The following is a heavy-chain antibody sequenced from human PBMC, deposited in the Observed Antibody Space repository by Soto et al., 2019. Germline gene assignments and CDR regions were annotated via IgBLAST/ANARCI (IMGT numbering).Heavy chain of an antibody. Sequence: QVQLVQSGAEVKKPGASVKVSCKASGYTFTSYDINWVRQATGQGLEWMGWMNPNSGNTGYAQKFQGRVTMTRNTSISTAYMDLSSLRSEHTAVYYCARAKRGIRGTSLDPWGQGTLVTVSS. D-gene: IGHD3-16*01. CDR3: ARAKRGIRGTSLDP. V-gene: IGHV1-8*01. J-gene: IGHJ5*02. CDR1: GYTFTSYD. CDR2: MNPNSGNT.